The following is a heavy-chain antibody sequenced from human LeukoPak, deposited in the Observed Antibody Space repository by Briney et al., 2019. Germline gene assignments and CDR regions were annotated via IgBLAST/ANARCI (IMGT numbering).Heavy chain of an antibody. CDR2: IKSKTDGGTT. CDR3: TSRSHMFGGAFDI. J-gene: IGHJ3*02. CDR1: GFTFSNAW. V-gene: IGHV3-15*01. D-gene: IGHD3-16*01. Sequence: GGSLRLSCAASGFTFSNAWMSGVRRAPGRGLEWVGRIKSKTDGGTTDYAAPVKGRFTISRDDSKNTLSLQMNSLKTEDTAVYYCTSRSHMFGGAFDIWGQGTMVTVSS.